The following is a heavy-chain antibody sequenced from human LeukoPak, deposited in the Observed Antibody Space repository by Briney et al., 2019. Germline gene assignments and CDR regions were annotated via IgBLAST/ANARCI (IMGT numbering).Heavy chain of an antibody. CDR2: IKQDGSEK. CDR1: GLTLSSYG. Sequence: PGGSLRLSCAASGLTLSSYGMHWVRQAPGKGLEWVANIKQDGSEKYYVDSVKGRFTISRDNAKNSLYLQMNSLRAEDTAVYYCARDSYDYLDYWGQGTLVTVSS. J-gene: IGHJ4*02. D-gene: IGHD3-3*01. V-gene: IGHV3-7*01. CDR3: ARDSYDYLDY.